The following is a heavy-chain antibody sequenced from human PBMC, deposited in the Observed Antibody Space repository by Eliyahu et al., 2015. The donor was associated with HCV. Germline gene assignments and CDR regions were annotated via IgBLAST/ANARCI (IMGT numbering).Heavy chain of an antibody. J-gene: IGHJ2*01. D-gene: IGHD3-3*01. Sequence: QLQLQESGPGLVKSSETLSLXCTVSGGSISSSXYXWGWIRQPPGMGXEWIGSIYYXGSTYYNPXLKSRVTISVDTSKNQFSLKLNSVTAADTAVYYCARHNYDFWSQGYFDLWGRGSLVTVSS. CDR1: GGSISSSXYX. V-gene: IGHV4-39*01. CDR2: IYYXGST. CDR3: ARHNYDFWSQGYFDL.